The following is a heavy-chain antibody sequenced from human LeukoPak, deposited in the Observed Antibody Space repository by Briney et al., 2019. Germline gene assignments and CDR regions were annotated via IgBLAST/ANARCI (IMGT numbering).Heavy chain of an antibody. J-gene: IGHJ6*02. D-gene: IGHD2-15*01. CDR3: AEGSGGSCYSGLDV. V-gene: IGHV3-23*01. CDR1: GFTFSSYA. CDR2: ICGSASST. Sequence: GGSLRLSCAASGFTFSSYAMSWVRQAPGKGLEWVTAICGSASSTYYADSVKGRFTISRDNSKNTLYLQMNSLRAEDTAVYHCAEGSGGSCYSGLDVWGQGTTVTVSS.